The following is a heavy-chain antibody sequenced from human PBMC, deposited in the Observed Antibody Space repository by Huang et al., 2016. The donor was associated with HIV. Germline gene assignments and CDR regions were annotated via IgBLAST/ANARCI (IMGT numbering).Heavy chain of an antibody. J-gene: IGHJ3*01. CDR3: ARGFGINYNHEAFDV. CDR2: MNPKSGKV. D-gene: IGHD3-10*01. Sequence: QIQLAQSGAEVKKQGASVKVSCKASGYTFTNYDINWVGQASGQGIEWMGWMNPKSGKVGYTKKFQGRVAILRNSSINTSYLEVTSLTSEDTAVYYCARGFGINYNHEAFDVWGQGTMVTVSS. V-gene: IGHV1-8*01. CDR1: GYTFTNYD.